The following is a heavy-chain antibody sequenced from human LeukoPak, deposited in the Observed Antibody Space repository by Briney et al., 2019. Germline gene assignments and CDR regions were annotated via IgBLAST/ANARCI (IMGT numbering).Heavy chain of an antibody. V-gene: IGHV3-33*06. Sequence: GGSLRLSCAASGFTFSSYGMHWVRQAPGKGLEWVAVIWYDGSNKYYADSVKGRFTISRDSSKNTLYLQMNSLRAEDTAVYYCAKELDGYNSGFDYWGQGTLVTVSS. CDR1: GFTFSSYG. D-gene: IGHD5-24*01. CDR3: AKELDGYNSGFDY. CDR2: IWYDGSNK. J-gene: IGHJ4*02.